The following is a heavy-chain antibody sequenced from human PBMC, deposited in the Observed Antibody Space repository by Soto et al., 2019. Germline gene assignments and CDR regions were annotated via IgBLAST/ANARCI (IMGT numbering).Heavy chain of an antibody. CDR2: ISSSSSTI. D-gene: IGHD6-13*01. Sequence: GGSLRLSCAASGFTFSSYSMNWVRQAPGKGLEWVSYISSSSSTIYYADSVKGRFTISRDNAKNSLYLQMNSLRDEDTAAYYCARQRESLCIAAAGIQGAFDIWGQGTMVTVSS. J-gene: IGHJ3*02. CDR3: ARQRESLCIAAAGIQGAFDI. CDR1: GFTFSSYS. V-gene: IGHV3-48*02.